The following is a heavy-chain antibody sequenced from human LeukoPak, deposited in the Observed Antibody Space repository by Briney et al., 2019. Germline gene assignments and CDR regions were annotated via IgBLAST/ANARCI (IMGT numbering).Heavy chain of an antibody. V-gene: IGHV3-23*01. Sequence: GGSLRLSCAASGFTFSSYGMSWVRQAPGKGLEWVSGISGNSDSTYYADSVKGRFTISRDNSKNMLHLQMNGLRAEDTAVYYCAQGLDIFDYWGQGSLVTVSS. CDR3: AQGLDIFDY. CDR1: GFTFSSYG. J-gene: IGHJ4*02. D-gene: IGHD2-2*03. CDR2: ISGNSDST.